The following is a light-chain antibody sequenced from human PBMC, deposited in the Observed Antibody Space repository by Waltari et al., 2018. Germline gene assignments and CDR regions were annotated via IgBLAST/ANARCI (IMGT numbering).Light chain of an antibody. CDR3: QAWDNNIVL. Sequence: SYELNQPPSVSVSPGQTATIPCSGDNLGDKYVCWYQQRPGQSPVLVMYQDSSCPSGIPERFTCINSGNTATLTMSGTQALDEADYYCQAWDNNIVLVGGGTKLTVL. J-gene: IGLJ2*01. V-gene: IGLV3-1*01. CDR2: QDS. CDR1: NLGDKY.